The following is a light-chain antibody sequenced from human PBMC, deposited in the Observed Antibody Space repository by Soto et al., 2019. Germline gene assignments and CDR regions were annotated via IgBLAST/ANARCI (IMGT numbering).Light chain of an antibody. CDR1: QSVSSN. V-gene: IGKV3-15*01. J-gene: IGKJ1*01. Sequence: EIVLTQSPGTLSLSPGERATLSCRASQSVSSNVAWYQQIPGQTPRLLIYGASTRATGIPVRFSGSGSGTEFTLTISSLQSEDFAVYYCQQYNNWPRTFGQGTMVDI. CDR3: QQYNNWPRT. CDR2: GAS.